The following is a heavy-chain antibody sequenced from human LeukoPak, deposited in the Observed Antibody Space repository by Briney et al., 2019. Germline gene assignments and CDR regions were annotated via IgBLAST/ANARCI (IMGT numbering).Heavy chain of an antibody. D-gene: IGHD5-18*01. CDR1: GFTFDGYA. J-gene: IGHJ4*02. CDR2: ISGDGGST. V-gene: IGHV3-43*02. Sequence: GGSLRLSCAASGFTFDGYAMHWVRQAPGKGLEWVSLISGDGGSTYYADSVKGRFTISRDNSKNSLYLQMNSLRTEDTALYYCASLDTLDYWGQGTLVTFSS. CDR3: ASLDTLDY.